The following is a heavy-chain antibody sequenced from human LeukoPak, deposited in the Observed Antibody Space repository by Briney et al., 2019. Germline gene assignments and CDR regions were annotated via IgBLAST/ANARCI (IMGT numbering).Heavy chain of an antibody. V-gene: IGHV3-48*03. CDR2: ISSSGSTI. J-gene: IGHJ4*02. D-gene: IGHD2-21*01. Sequence: GGSLRLSCAAAGFTFSSYEMNWVRQAPGKGLEWVSYISSSGSTIYYADSVKGRFAISRDNANNSLYLQMNRLTADNTAVYYCARASVVVDYWGQGTLVTVSS. CDR1: GFTFSSYE. CDR3: ARASVVVDY.